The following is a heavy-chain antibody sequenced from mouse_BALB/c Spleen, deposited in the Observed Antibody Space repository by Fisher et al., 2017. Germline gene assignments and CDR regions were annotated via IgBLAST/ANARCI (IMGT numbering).Heavy chain of an antibody. V-gene: IGHV5-9-3*01. Sequence: RFTISRDNAKNTLYLQMSSLRSEDTAMYYCARHGEYYGRDYYAMDYWGQGTSVTVSS. CDR3: ARHGEYYGRDYYAMDY. D-gene: IGHD1-1*01. J-gene: IGHJ4*01.